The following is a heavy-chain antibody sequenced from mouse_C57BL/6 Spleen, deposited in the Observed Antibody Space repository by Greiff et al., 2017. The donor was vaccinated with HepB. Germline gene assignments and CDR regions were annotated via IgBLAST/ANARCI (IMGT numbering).Heavy chain of an antibody. Sequence: QVQLQQPGAELVKPGASVKMSCKASGYTFTSYWITWAKQRPGQGLEWIGDIYPGSGSTNYNEKFKSKATLTVDTSSSTAYMQLSSLTSEDSAVYYCARWGTTVVGDYWGQGTTLTVSS. D-gene: IGHD1-1*01. CDR1: GYTFTSYW. V-gene: IGHV1-55*01. CDR2: IYPGSGST. J-gene: IGHJ2*01. CDR3: ARWGTTVVGDY.